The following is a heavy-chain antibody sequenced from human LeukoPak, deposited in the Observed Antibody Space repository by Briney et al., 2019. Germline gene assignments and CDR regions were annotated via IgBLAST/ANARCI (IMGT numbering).Heavy chain of an antibody. CDR3: ANGRYSYGYGALDY. CDR1: GFTFSSYA. J-gene: IGHJ4*02. CDR2: ISGSGGST. D-gene: IGHD5-18*01. V-gene: IGHV3-23*01. Sequence: GGSPRLSCAASGFTFSSYAMSWVRQAPGKGLEWVSAISGSGGSTYYADSVKGRFTISRDNSKNTLYLQMNSLRAEDTAVYYCANGRYSYGYGALDYWGQGTLVTVSS.